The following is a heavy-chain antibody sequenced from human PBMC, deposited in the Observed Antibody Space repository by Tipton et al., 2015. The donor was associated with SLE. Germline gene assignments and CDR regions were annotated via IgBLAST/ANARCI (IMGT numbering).Heavy chain of an antibody. Sequence: TLSLTCAVYGGSFSGYYWSWIRQPPGKGLEWIGEINHSGSTNYNPCLKSRVTISVDTSKNQFSLKLSSVTAADTAVYYCARDSAYYDFWSGYYPSWFDPWGQGTLVTVSS. CDR2: INHSGST. CDR3: ARDSAYYDFWSGYYPSWFDP. D-gene: IGHD3-3*01. CDR1: GGSFSGYY. J-gene: IGHJ5*02. V-gene: IGHV4-34*01.